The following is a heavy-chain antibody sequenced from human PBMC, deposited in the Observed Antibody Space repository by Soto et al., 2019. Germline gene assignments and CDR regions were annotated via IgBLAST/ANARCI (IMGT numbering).Heavy chain of an antibody. J-gene: IGHJ4*02. Sequence: QVQLQESGPGLVKPSQTLSLTCNVSGDSISRGGYYWSWVRQNPGKGLEWLGYIYYRGSTYYNPSLKSRVHISVDTSKNHFSLRLSSVTAADTAVYYCARVEVVITRGALDYWGPGTLVTVSS. V-gene: IGHV4-31*03. CDR2: IYYRGST. CDR3: ARVEVVITRGALDY. D-gene: IGHD2-15*01. CDR1: GDSISRGGYY.